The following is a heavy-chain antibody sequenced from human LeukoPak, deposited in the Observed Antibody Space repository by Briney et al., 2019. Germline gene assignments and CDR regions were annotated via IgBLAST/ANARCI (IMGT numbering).Heavy chain of an antibody. D-gene: IGHD2-8*01. Sequence: TGESLKISCKGSGYSFTSYWIGWVRQMPGKGLEWMGTIYPGDSDTRYSPSFQGQVTISADKSISTAYLQWSSLKASDTAMYYCARAKLAYCTNGVCAGYYYMDVWGKGTTVTVSS. CDR3: ARAKLAYCTNGVCAGYYYMDV. CDR2: IYPGDSDT. V-gene: IGHV5-51*01. CDR1: GYSFTSYW. J-gene: IGHJ6*03.